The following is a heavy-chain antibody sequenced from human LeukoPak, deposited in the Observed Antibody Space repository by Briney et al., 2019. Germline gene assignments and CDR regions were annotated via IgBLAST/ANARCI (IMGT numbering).Heavy chain of an antibody. Sequence: GGSLRLSCAASGFTFSNAWMSWVRQAPGKGLEWVGRIKSKTDGGTTDYAAPVKGRFTISRDDSKNTLHLQMNSLKTEDTAVYYCTTAPNSSGYYYAFWGQGTLVTVSS. D-gene: IGHD3-22*01. J-gene: IGHJ4*02. CDR1: GFTFSNAW. CDR2: IKSKTDGGTT. CDR3: TTAPNSSGYYYAF. V-gene: IGHV3-15*01.